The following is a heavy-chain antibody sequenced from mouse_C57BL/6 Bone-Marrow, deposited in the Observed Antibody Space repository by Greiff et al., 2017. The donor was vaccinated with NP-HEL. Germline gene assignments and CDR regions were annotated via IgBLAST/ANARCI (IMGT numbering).Heavy chain of an antibody. D-gene: IGHD1-1*01. Sequence: QVHVKQSGPGLVAPSQSLSITCTVSGFSLTSYGVDWVRQPPGKGLEWLGVIWGGGSTNYNSALMSRLSISKDNSKSQVFLKMNSLQTDDTAMYYCAKHEDYGSSYEGAWFAYWGQGTLVTVSA. CDR1: GFSLTSYG. CDR3: AKHEDYGSSYEGAWFAY. V-gene: IGHV2-9*01. CDR2: IWGGGST. J-gene: IGHJ3*01.